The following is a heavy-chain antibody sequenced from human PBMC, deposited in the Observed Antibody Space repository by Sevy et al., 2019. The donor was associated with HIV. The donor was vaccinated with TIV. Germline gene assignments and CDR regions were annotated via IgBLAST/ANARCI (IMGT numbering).Heavy chain of an antibody. CDR1: GFTFNNAW. V-gene: IGHV3-15*01. CDR3: ATAPSYYDSAPFDY. J-gene: IGHJ4*02. Sequence: GGSLRLSCAVSGFTFNNAWMNWVRQAPGTGLQWVGLIKSKIDGETTDYAATVKGRFTISRDDSKNTLFLQMNSRKIEDTAVYYCATAPSYYDSAPFDYWGPGTLVTVSS. CDR2: IKSKIDGETT. D-gene: IGHD3-22*01.